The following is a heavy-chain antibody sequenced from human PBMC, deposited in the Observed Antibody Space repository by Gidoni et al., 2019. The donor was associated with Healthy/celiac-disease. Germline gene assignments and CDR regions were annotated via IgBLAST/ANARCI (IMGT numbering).Heavy chain of an antibody. CDR2: ISSSSSTI. Sequence: EVQLVESGGGLVQPGGSLRLSCAASGFTFSSYSMNWVRQAPGKGLEWVSYISSSSSTIYYSDSVKGRFTISRDNANNSLYLQMNSLRDEDTAVYYCASLYHGDYSNYGRAFIDYWGQGTLVTVSS. CDR3: ASLYHGDYSNYGRAFIDY. V-gene: IGHV3-48*02. J-gene: IGHJ4*02. D-gene: IGHD4-4*01. CDR1: GFTFSSYS.